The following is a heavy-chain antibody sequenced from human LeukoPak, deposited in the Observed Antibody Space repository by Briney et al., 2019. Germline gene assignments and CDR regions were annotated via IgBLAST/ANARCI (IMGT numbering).Heavy chain of an antibody. D-gene: IGHD1-1*01. CDR3: ARVGYNWDDDGVDY. CDR2: INQDGSDK. Sequence: GGSLRLSCAASDFTFSSYWMSWVRQAPGKGLEWVANINQDGSDKRYMDSVRGRFTISRDNAKNSLSLHMDSLRAEDTAVYYCARVGYNWDDDGVDYWCQGTLVTVSS. CDR1: DFTFSSYW. J-gene: IGHJ4*02. V-gene: IGHV3-7*01.